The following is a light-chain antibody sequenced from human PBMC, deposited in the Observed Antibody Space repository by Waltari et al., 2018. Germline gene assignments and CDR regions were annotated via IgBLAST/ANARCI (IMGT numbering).Light chain of an antibody. J-gene: IGLJ1*01. V-gene: IGLV1-51*01. Sequence: QSVLTQPPSVSATPGQKVTISCSGRPSNIGNEYVSWYQQLPRTAPKLLIYKNDNRPSGIPDRFSGSKSGTSATLGITGLQTGDEAHYYCGAWDSSVSAYVFGTGTEVTVL. CDR3: GAWDSSVSAYV. CDR1: PSNIGNEY. CDR2: KND.